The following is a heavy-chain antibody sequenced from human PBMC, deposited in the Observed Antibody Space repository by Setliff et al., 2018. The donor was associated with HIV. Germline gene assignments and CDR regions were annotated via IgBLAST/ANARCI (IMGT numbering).Heavy chain of an antibody. Sequence: GGPLRLSCAASGFTFSSYAMSWVRQAPGKGLEWVSAISGSGGSTYYADSVKGRFTISRDNSKNTLYLQMNSLRAEDTAVYYCAKDLTPNYYDSSGYHHDAFDIWGQGTMVTVSS. CDR1: GFTFSSYA. V-gene: IGHV3-23*01. CDR3: AKDLTPNYYDSSGYHHDAFDI. CDR2: ISGSGGST. J-gene: IGHJ3*02. D-gene: IGHD3-22*01.